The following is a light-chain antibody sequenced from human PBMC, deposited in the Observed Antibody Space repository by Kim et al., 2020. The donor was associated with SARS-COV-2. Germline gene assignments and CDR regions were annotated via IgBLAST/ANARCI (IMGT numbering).Light chain of an antibody. CDR3: QVWDSSSDHRV. CDR2: YDS. CDR1: NIGSKS. V-gene: IGLV3-21*04. J-gene: IGLJ3*02. Sequence: APGKTARINCGGNNIGSKSVHWYQPKPGQAPVLVIYYDSDRPSGIPERFSGSNSGNTATLTISRVEAGDEADYYCQVWDSSSDHRVFGGGTQLTVL.